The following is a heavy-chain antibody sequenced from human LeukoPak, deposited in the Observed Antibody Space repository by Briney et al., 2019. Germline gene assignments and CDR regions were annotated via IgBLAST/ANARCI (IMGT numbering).Heavy chain of an antibody. J-gene: IGHJ4*02. CDR2: IYSGGST. CDR3: HYGDYEGYIDY. CDR1: GFTVSSNY. Sequence: GGSLRLSCAASGFTVSSNYMSWVRQAPGKGLEWVSVIYSGGSTYYADSVKGRFTISRDNSKNTLYLQMNSLRAEDTAVYYCHYGDYEGYIDYWGQGTLVTVSS. V-gene: IGHV3-66*01. D-gene: IGHD4-17*01.